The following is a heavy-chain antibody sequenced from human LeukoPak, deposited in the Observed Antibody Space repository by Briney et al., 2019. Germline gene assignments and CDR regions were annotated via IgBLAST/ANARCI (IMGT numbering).Heavy chain of an antibody. CDR1: GGSISSSSYY. CDR3: AKRYYYDSSGYELDY. J-gene: IGHJ4*02. V-gene: IGHV4-39*01. Sequence: PSETLSLTCTVSGGSISSSSYYWGWIRQPPGKGLEWIGCIYYSGCTYYNPSLKSRVTISVGTSKNQFSLKLSSVTAADTAVYYCAKRYYYDSSGYELDYWGQGTLVTVSS. D-gene: IGHD3-22*01. CDR2: IYYSGCT.